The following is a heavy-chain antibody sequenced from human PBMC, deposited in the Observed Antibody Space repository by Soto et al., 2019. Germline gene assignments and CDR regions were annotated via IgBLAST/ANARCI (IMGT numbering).Heavy chain of an antibody. J-gene: IGHJ4*02. Sequence: KPGGSLRLSCAASGFTFSSYSMNWVRQAPGKGLEWVSSISSSSSYIYYADSVKGRFTISRDNAKNSLYLQMNSLRAEDTAVYYCAILNKGIAAAGFDYWGQGTLVTVSS. CDR2: ISSSSSYI. D-gene: IGHD6-13*01. CDR3: AILNKGIAAAGFDY. CDR1: GFTFSSYS. V-gene: IGHV3-21*01.